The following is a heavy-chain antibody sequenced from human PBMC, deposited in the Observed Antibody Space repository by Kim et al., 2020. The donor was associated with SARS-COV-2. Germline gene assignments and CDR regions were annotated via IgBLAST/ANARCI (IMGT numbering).Heavy chain of an antibody. D-gene: IGHD6-6*01. Sequence: SNTNYAQKFQERVTITRDMSTSTAYMELSSLRSEDTAVYYCAAVCDSSSCREYWGQGTLVTVSS. V-gene: IGHV1-58*01. CDR2: SNT. J-gene: IGHJ4*02. CDR3: AAVCDSSSCREY.